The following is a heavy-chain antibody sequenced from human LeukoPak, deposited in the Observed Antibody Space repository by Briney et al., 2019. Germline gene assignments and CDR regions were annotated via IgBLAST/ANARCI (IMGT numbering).Heavy chain of an antibody. V-gene: IGHV4-61*02. CDR3: ARESTETRQWQVLFDI. D-gene: IGHD6-19*01. Sequence: PSETLSLTCTVSGGSISSGSYYWSWIRQPAGKGLEWIGRIYTSGSTNYNPSLKSRVTISVDTSKNQFSLKLSSVTAADTAVYYCARESTETRQWQVLFDIWGQGTMVTVSS. J-gene: IGHJ3*02. CDR1: GGSISSGSYY. CDR2: IYTSGST.